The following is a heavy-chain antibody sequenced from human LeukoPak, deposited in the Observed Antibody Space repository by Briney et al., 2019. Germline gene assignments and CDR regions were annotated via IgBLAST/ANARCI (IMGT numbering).Heavy chain of an antibody. J-gene: IGHJ4*02. V-gene: IGHV5-51*01. CDR2: IYPGDSDT. CDR1: GYTFTSHW. Sequence: GESLKISCKASGYTFTSHWIGWVRQMPGKGLEWMGIIYPGDSDTRYSPSFQGQVTISADKSISTAYLQWSSLKASDTAMYYCASARDSSSSYYFDYWGQGTLVTVSS. CDR3: ASARDSSSSYYFDY. D-gene: IGHD3-22*01.